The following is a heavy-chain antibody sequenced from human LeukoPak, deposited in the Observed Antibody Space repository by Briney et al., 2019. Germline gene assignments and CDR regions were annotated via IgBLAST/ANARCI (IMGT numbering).Heavy chain of an antibody. CDR3: ATWRVSDTALVSGFDY. J-gene: IGHJ4*02. CDR1: GGTLSRNV. CDR2: IIFISPTE. D-gene: IGHD5-18*01. V-gene: IGHV1-69*05. Sequence: GASVTVTCKASGGTLSRNVVSWLRQAPGQGPEGMGGIIFISPTENYARTFQDRLTIIMDESTSYMEFSSLRCEDTAVYDCATWRVSDTALVSGFDYWGQGSLVTVSS.